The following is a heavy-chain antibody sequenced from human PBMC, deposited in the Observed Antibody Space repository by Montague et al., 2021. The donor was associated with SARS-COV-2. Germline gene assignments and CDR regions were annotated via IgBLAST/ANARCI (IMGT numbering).Heavy chain of an antibody. CDR1: GGSVSSGSYY. CDR2: IYYSGSA. J-gene: IGHJ4*02. CDR3: AKGDMVQGIPYIDN. V-gene: IGHV4-61*01. D-gene: IGHD3-10*01. Sequence: SETLSLTCSVSGGSVSSGSYYWSWIRQPPGKGLECIGYIYYSGSAYYXXXNPSLMSRATISIDTSKNQFSLNLNSVTAADTVVYYCAKGDMVQGIPYIDNWGQGNLVTVSS.